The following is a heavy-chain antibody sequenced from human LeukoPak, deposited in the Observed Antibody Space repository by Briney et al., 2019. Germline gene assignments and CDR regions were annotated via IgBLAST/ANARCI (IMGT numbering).Heavy chain of an antibody. V-gene: IGHV3-48*02. Sequence: GGSLRLSCAASRFTFTSYSMNWVRQAPGKGLEWISYISISSSTIYYADSVKGRFTISRDNAKNSVYLQMNSLRDEDTAVYYCARVSSYGSTRPDYWGQGTLVTVSS. J-gene: IGHJ4*02. CDR2: ISISSSTI. CDR1: RFTFTSYS. CDR3: ARVSSYGSTRPDY. D-gene: IGHD5-18*01.